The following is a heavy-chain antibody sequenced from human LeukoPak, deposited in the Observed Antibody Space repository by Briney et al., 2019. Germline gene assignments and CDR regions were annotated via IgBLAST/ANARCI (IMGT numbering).Heavy chain of an antibody. CDR1: GGSIRSSYYY. Sequence: SETLSLTCTVSGGSIRSSYYYWGWIRQPPGKGLEWIGYIYYSGSTNYNPSLKSRVTISVDTSKNQFSLKLSSVTAADTAVYYCARDRRIAVGSGGVDYWGQGTLVTVSS. J-gene: IGHJ4*02. V-gene: IGHV4-61*01. D-gene: IGHD6-19*01. CDR2: IYYSGST. CDR3: ARDRRIAVGSGGVDY.